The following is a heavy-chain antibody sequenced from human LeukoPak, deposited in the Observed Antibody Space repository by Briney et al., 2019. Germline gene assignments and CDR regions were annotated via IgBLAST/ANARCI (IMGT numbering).Heavy chain of an antibody. CDR3: ARAFDYNWFTP. V-gene: IGHV4-38-2*01. Sequence: PSETLSLTCAVSNYSISSGFYWAWVRQPPGKGLEWIGNIYYSGSTYCNPSLKSRIIISVDTSKNQFSLKLRSVTAADTAVYYCARAFDYNWFTPWGQGTLVTVSS. D-gene: IGHD3-9*01. CDR1: NYSISSGFY. J-gene: IGHJ5*02. CDR2: IYYSGST.